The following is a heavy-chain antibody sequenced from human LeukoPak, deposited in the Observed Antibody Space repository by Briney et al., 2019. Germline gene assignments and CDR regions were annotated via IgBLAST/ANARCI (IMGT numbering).Heavy chain of an antibody. CDR2: ISSSSSYT. CDR1: GFTFSDYY. V-gene: IGHV3-11*06. Sequence: PGGSLRLSCAASGFTFSDYYMSWIRQAPGKGLEWVSFISSSSSYTNYADSVQGRFTISRDNSKNTVYLQMNSLRAEDTAVYYCARGSATATIQLDNWGQGTLVTVSS. J-gene: IGHJ4*02. CDR3: ARGSATATIQLDN. D-gene: IGHD5-24*01.